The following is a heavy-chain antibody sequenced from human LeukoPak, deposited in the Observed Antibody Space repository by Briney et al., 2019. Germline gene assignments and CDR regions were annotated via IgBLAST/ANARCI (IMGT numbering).Heavy chain of an antibody. CDR1: GFTFSSYG. Sequence: PGGALRLSCAASGFTFSSYGMSWVGQAPGKGLEGVSAISGSGGSTYYADSVKGRFTISRDNSKNTLYLQMNSLRAEDTAVYYCARSPYSSGWYQVDYWGQGTLVTVSS. CDR3: ARSPYSSGWYQVDY. CDR2: ISGSGGST. D-gene: IGHD6-19*01. V-gene: IGHV3-23*01. J-gene: IGHJ4*02.